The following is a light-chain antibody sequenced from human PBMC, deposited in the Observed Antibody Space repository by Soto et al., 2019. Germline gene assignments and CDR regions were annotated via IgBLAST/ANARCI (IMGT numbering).Light chain of an antibody. Sequence: EIVLTQSPGTLSLSPEERATLSCRASQSVSSSYLAWYQQKPGQAPRLLIYGASSRATGITDRFSGSGSGTDFTLTISSLEPEEFAVYYCKQYGSSPQTVGQGTKGDTK. V-gene: IGKV3-20*01. J-gene: IGKJ1*01. CDR2: GAS. CDR3: KQYGSSPQT. CDR1: QSVSSSY.